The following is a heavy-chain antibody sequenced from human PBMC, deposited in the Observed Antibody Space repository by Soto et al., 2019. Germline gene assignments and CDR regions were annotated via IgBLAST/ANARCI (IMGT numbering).Heavy chain of an antibody. V-gene: IGHV3-23*01. CDR2: ISAGGRDT. CDR3: ASNSATHDY. Sequence: EAQLLESGGDLVQPGGSLRLSCAVSGFSFSSFGMSWVRQVPGKGLEWVSGISAGGRDTYYIDSVKGRFTISRDNSKSTLYLQMSGLRGDDTAVYYCASNSATHDYWGQGTLVTVSS. CDR1: GFSFSSFG. J-gene: IGHJ4*02.